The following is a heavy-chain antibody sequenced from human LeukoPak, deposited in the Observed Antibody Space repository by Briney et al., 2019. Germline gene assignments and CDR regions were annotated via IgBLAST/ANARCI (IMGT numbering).Heavy chain of an antibody. CDR3: ARGGIADNWFDP. CDR1: GFTFSSYG. CDR2: IWYDGSNK. Sequence: GGSLRLSCAASGFTFSSYGMHWVRQAPGKGLEWVAVIWYDGSNKYYADSVKGRFTISRDNSKNTLHLQMNSLRAEDTAVCYCARGGIADNWFDPWGQGTLVTVSS. D-gene: IGHD6-13*01. J-gene: IGHJ5*02. V-gene: IGHV3-33*01.